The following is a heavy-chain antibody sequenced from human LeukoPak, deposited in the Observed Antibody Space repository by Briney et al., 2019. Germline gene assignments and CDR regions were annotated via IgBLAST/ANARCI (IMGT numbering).Heavy chain of an antibody. D-gene: IGHD6-19*01. Sequence: AGGSLRLSCAASGFTFSSYSMNWVRQAPGKGLEWVSYISSSSSTIYYADSVKGRFTISRDNAKNSLYLQMNSLRAEDTAVYYCARTYSSFDYWGQGTLVTVSS. CDR2: ISSSSSTI. V-gene: IGHV3-48*01. CDR3: ARTYSSFDY. J-gene: IGHJ4*02. CDR1: GFTFSSYS.